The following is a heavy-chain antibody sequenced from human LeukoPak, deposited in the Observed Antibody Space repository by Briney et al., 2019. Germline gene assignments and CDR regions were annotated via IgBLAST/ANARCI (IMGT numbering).Heavy chain of an antibody. J-gene: IGHJ4*02. CDR2: VSYTGRT. Sequence: SETLSLTCTVSGGSLSGHYWSWIRQPPGKRLEWIGYVSYTGRTKYNPSLQSRVTISIDTSKSQFSLKLTSVTAADTAVYYCARQGWELLRPYFDYWGQGTLVTVSS. CDR3: ARQGWELLRPYFDY. CDR1: GGSLSGHY. V-gene: IGHV4-59*08. D-gene: IGHD1-26*01.